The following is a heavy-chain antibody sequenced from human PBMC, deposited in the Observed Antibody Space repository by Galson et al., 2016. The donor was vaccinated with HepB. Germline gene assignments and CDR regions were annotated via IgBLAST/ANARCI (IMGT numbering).Heavy chain of an antibody. J-gene: IGHJ4*02. V-gene: IGHV3-11*01. CDR1: GFTFSDYY. D-gene: IGHD6-13*01. Sequence: SLRLSCAASGFTFSDYYMTWIRQAPGKGLEWVSYISSSGNVIYYADSVKGRFTISRDNAENSLYLQMNSLRAVDTAVYYCASRRYTGRGGYSSSWLREYWGQGTLVTVSS. CDR2: ISSSGNVI. CDR3: ASRRYTGRGGYSSSWLREY.